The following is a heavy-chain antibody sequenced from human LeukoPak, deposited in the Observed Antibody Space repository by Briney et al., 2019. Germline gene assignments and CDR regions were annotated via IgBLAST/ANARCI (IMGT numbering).Heavy chain of an antibody. CDR1: GGSISSSNW. D-gene: IGHD3-10*01. J-gene: IGHJ3*02. CDR2: IYHSGST. Sequence: SGTLSLACAVSGGSISSSNWWSGGRQPPGKGLEWTGEIYHSGSTNYNPSLKSRVTISVDKSKNQFSLKLSSVTAADTAVYYCARALYYYGSGSYPLADIWGQETMVTVSS. V-gene: IGHV4-4*02. CDR3: ARALYYYGSGSYPLADI.